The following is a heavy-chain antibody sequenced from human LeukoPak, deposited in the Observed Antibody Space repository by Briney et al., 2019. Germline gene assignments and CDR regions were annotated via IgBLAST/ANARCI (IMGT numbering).Heavy chain of an antibody. J-gene: IGHJ4*02. CDR3: AHARIAGIVSLFDY. V-gene: IGHV2-5*02. CDR2: IYWDDDK. D-gene: IGHD6-13*01. Sequence: SGPTLVKPTPTLTLTFTFSGFSLSTNGVGVGWIRQPPGKALEWLALIYWDDDKRYSPSLKSRLTITKDTSKNQVVLTMTNMDPVDTATYYCAHARIAGIVSLFDYWGQGTLVTVSS. CDR1: GFSLSTNGVG.